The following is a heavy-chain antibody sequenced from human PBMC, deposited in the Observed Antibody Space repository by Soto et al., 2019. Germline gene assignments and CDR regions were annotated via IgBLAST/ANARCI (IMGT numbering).Heavy chain of an antibody. J-gene: IGHJ4*02. V-gene: IGHV4-34*01. CDR3: ARGRLFLTTSGLAITYFDY. Sequence: PSKTLSLTCALYIGSFIGYYYSWIRQSPGKGLEWIGEITHGGSTTYSPSLKSRVTMSLDTSKNQFSLNMTSMTAADTAVYYCARGRLFLTTSGLAITYFDYWGQGTLVTVSS. CDR2: ITHGGST. D-gene: IGHD3-3*01. CDR1: IGSFIGYY.